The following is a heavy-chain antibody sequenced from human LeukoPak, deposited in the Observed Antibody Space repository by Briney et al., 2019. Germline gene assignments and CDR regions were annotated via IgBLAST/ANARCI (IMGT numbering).Heavy chain of an antibody. CDR1: GGTFSSYA. J-gene: IGHJ4*02. Sequence: SVKVSCKASGGTFSSYAISWVRQAPGQGPEWMGGIIPIFGTANYAQKFRDRVAITADESTSTAYMELSSLRSEDTAVYYCARALGDSSGYYYTDYWGQGTLVTVSS. CDR2: IIPIFGTA. D-gene: IGHD3-22*01. V-gene: IGHV1-69*13. CDR3: ARALGDSSGYYYTDY.